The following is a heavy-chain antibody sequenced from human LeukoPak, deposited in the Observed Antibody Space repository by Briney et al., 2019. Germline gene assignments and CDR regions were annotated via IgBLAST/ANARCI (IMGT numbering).Heavy chain of an antibody. CDR2: IRFDGSNK. D-gene: IGHD3-3*02. J-gene: IGHJ4*02. CDR1: GFTFNSYA. Sequence: GGSLRLSCAASGFTFNSYAMHWVRQAPGKGLEWVSFIRFDGSNKYYADSVKGRFTISRDNSKNTLYLQMNSLRAEDTAVYYCAKFFSTDYWGQGTLVTVSS. V-gene: IGHV3-30*02. CDR3: AKFFSTDY.